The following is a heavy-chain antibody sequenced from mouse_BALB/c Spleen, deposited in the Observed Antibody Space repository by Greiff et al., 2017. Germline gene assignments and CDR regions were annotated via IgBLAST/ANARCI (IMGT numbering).Heavy chain of an antibody. J-gene: IGHJ4*01. CDR1: GFNIKDTY. Sequence: VQLQQSGAELVKPGASVKLSCTASGFNIKDTYMHWVKQRPEQGLEWIGRIDPANGNTKYDPKFQGKATITADTSSNTAYLQLSSLTSEDTAFYYCARNGNYKYYAMDYWGQGTSVTVSS. D-gene: IGHD2-1*01. V-gene: IGHV14-3*02. CDR3: ARNGNYKYYAMDY. CDR2: IDPANGNT.